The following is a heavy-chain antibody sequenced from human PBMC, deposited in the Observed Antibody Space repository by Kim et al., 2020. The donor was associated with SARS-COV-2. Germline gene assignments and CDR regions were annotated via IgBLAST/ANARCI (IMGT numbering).Heavy chain of an antibody. D-gene: IGHD2-2*01. Sequence: SETLSLTCTVSGGSISSSSYYWGWIRQPPGKGLEWIGSIYYSGSTYYNSSLKSRVTISVDTSKNQFSLKLSSVTAADTAVYYCARLHIVVVPAAIVGNWFDPWGQGTLVTVSS. CDR3: ARLHIVVVPAAIVGNWFDP. CDR2: IYYSGST. V-gene: IGHV4-39*01. J-gene: IGHJ5*02. CDR1: GGSISSSSYY.